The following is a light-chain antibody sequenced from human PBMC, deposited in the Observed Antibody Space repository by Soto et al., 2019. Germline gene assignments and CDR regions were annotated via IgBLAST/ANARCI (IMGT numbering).Light chain of an antibody. V-gene: IGKV3-11*01. Sequence: EIVLTQSPATLSLSPGERATLSCRASQSVSSYLAWYQQKPGQAPRLLIYDASNRATGIPARFSGSGSGTDFTLTLSSLEPEDVAVYYCQQRSNWPPGFTFGPGTKVDIK. CDR1: QSVSSY. CDR3: QQRSNWPPGFT. CDR2: DAS. J-gene: IGKJ3*01.